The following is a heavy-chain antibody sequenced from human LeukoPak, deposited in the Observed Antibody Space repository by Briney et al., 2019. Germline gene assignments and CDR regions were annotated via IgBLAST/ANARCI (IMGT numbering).Heavy chain of an antibody. V-gene: IGHV3-23*01. J-gene: IGHJ4*02. CDR1: GFSFNILA. CDR2: ITYSGDST. Sequence: GGSLRLSCAASGFSFNILAMNWVRQAPGKGLEWVSAITYSGDSTCYADSVKGRFTISRDNSKNTLYLQMDSLRADDTAVYYCAKDARRTSGWYYFDHWGRGTLVTVSS. D-gene: IGHD6-19*01. CDR3: AKDARRTSGWYYFDH.